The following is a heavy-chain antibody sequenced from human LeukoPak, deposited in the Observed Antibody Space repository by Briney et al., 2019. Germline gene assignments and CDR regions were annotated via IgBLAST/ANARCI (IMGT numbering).Heavy chain of an antibody. CDR3: ARQRWFDY. Sequence: PSETLSLTCTVSGGSISSYYWSWLRQPPGKGLEWIGYILYSGSTKYNPSLKSRVTISVDTSKNQFSLKLSSVTAADTAVYYCARQRWFDYWGQGTLVTVSS. V-gene: IGHV4-59*08. CDR1: GGSISSYY. D-gene: IGHD4-23*01. J-gene: IGHJ4*02. CDR2: ILYSGST.